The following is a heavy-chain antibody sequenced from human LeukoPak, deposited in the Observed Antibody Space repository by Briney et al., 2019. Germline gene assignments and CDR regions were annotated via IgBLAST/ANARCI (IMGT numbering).Heavy chain of an antibody. V-gene: IGHV5-51*01. CDR2: IYPGDSDT. CDR3: ARQYRGGGYCSSTSCPWGI. D-gene: IGHD2-2*01. Sequence: GESLKISCKGSGYSFTSYWIGWVRQMPGKGLEWMGIIYPGDSDTRYSPSFQGQVTISADKSISTAYLQWSSLKASDTAMYYCARQYRGGGYCSSTSCPWGIWGQGTMVTVSS. J-gene: IGHJ3*02. CDR1: GYSFTSYW.